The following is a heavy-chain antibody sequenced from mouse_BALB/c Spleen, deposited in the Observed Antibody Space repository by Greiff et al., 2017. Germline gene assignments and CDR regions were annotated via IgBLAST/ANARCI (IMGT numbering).Heavy chain of an antibody. CDR2: ISDGGSYT. J-gene: IGHJ3*01. CDR1: GFTFSDYY. Sequence: EVHLVESGGGLVKPGGSLKLSCAASGFTFSDYYMYWVRQTPEKRLEWVATISDGGSYTYYPDSVKGRFTISRDNAKNNLYLQMSSLKSEDTAMYYCAREGFADWGEGTLVTVSA. V-gene: IGHV5-4*02. CDR3: AREGFAD.